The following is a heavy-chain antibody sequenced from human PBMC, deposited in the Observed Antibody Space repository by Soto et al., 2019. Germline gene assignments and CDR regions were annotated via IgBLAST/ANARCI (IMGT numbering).Heavy chain of an antibody. V-gene: IGHV1-18*04. CDR2: VSPYNGNA. D-gene: IGHD3-16*01. J-gene: IGHJ4*02. Sequence: ASVKVSCKXSGYTFSNYAISWVRQAPGQGLEWMGWVSPYNGNANYTEKFQGRVSMTTDTSKNQFSLHLNSVTPEDTAVYYRAREFPYYESSDSYFDYWGQGALVTVSS. CDR1: GYTFSNYA. CDR3: AREFPYYESSDSYFDY.